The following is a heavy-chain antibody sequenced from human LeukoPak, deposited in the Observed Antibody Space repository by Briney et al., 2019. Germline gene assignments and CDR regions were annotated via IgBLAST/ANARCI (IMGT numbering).Heavy chain of an antibody. CDR2: IDYSGNT. Sequence: SETLSLTCTASGGSIRSSYWSWIRQPPGEGLEWIGYIDYSGNTNYNPSLKSRVTISVDTSKNQFSLTLTSVTAADTAVYYCARATSYGDYVDYWGQGTLVTVSS. D-gene: IGHD4-17*01. CDR1: GGSIRSSY. CDR3: ARATSYGDYVDY. J-gene: IGHJ4*02. V-gene: IGHV4-59*08.